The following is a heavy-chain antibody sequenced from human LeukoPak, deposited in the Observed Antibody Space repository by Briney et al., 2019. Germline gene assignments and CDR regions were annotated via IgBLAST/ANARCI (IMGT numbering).Heavy chain of an antibody. J-gene: IGHJ4*02. CDR3: ARQDIVVVPAAISQGGLDY. CDR1: GYTFTGYD. V-gene: IGHV1-2*02. CDR2: INPNSGGT. D-gene: IGHD2-2*01. Sequence: ASVKVSCKASGYTFTGYDMHWVRQAPGQGLEWMGWINPNSGGTNYAQKFQGRVTMTRDTSISTAYMELSRLRSDDTAVYYCARQDIVVVPAAISQGGLDYWGQGTLVTVSS.